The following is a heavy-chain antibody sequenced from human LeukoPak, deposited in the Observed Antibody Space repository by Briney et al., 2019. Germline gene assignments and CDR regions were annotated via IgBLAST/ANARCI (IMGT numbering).Heavy chain of an antibody. V-gene: IGHV4-34*01. CDR3: ARGRTRYCSGGSCYLWFDP. Sequence: SETLSLTCAVYGGSFSGYYWSWIRQPPGKGLEWIGEINHSGSTNYNPSLKSRVTISVDTSKNQFSLKLSSVTAADTAVYYCARGRTRYCSGGSCYLWFDPWGQGTLATVSS. D-gene: IGHD2-15*01. J-gene: IGHJ5*02. CDR2: INHSGST. CDR1: GGSFSGYY.